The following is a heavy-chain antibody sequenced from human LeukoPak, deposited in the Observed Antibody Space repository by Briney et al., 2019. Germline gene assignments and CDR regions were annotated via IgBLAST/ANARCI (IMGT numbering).Heavy chain of an antibody. CDR2: IYYSGST. J-gene: IGHJ4*02. CDR1: GGSISSSSYY. Sequence: SETLSLTCTVSGGSISSSSYYWSWIRQPPGKGLEWIGSIYYSGSTYYNPPLKSRVTISVDTSKNQFSLKLSSVTAADTAVYYCARHMLAVAATGDFDYWGQGTLVTVSS. V-gene: IGHV4-39*01. D-gene: IGHD6-19*01. CDR3: ARHMLAVAATGDFDY.